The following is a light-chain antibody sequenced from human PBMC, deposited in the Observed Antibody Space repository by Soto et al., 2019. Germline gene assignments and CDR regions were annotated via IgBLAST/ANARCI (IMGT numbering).Light chain of an antibody. CDR3: QHYNSS. J-gene: IGKJ2*01. Sequence: DIQMTQSPSTLYASVGDRVTITCRASQSISSWLAWYQQKPGKAPKLLIYKASSLEGGVPSRFSGSGSGTEFTLTISSLQPDDFATYYCQHYNSSFGQGTKLEIK. CDR2: KAS. V-gene: IGKV1-5*03. CDR1: QSISSW.